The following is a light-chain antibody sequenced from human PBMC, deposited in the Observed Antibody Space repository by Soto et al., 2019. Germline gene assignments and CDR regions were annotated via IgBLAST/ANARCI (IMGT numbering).Light chain of an antibody. Sequence: EIVLTQSPDTVSLSPGERATLSCRASRSFSSSYLAWYQQKPGQAPRLLIYAASSRATGIPDRSSGSKSGTDFTLTISRLEPEDSAVYYCQQYGSSPPYTFGQGTKLEIK. CDR2: AAS. CDR1: RSFSSSY. J-gene: IGKJ2*01. V-gene: IGKV3-20*01. CDR3: QQYGSSPPYT.